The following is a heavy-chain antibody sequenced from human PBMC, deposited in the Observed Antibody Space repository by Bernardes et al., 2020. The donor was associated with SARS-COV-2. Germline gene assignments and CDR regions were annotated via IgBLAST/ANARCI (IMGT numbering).Heavy chain of an antibody. CDR2: ISAYNGNT. CDR3: ARRSMDY. V-gene: IGHV1-18*01. Sequence: AQLEVGCEASGYTFTSTGISWVRQAPGQGLEWMGWISAYNGNTNYAQTFQGRVTMTTDTSTSTAYMELRSLRSDDTAVYYCARRSMDYWGQGTLVTVSS. CDR1: GYTFTSTG. J-gene: IGHJ4*02.